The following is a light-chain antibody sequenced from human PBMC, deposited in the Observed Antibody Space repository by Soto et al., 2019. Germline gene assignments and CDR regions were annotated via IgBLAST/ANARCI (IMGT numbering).Light chain of an antibody. CDR2: GAS. Sequence: EIEMTQSPATLSLAPLEIVTLSFMASESVSTNLAWYQQKAGQAPRLLIYGASTRATGIPARFSGSGSGTEFTLTISGLQSEDFAVYYCQQYNDWPRRLTFGGGTKVDI. CDR3: QQYNDWPRRLT. V-gene: IGKV3-15*01. J-gene: IGKJ4*01. CDR1: ESVSTN.